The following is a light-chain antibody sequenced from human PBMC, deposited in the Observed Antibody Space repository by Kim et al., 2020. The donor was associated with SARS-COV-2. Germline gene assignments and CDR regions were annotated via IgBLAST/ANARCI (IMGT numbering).Light chain of an antibody. CDR3: QQYNNWYPDI. CDR1: QSVSSN. V-gene: IGKV3-15*01. Sequence: EIEMTQSPATLSVSPGERATLSCRANQSVSSNLAWYQQKPGQAPRLLIYGASNRATGIPARFSGSGSGTEFTLTISSLQSEDFAVYYCQQYNNWYPDIFGQGTRLEIK. CDR2: GAS. J-gene: IGKJ5*01.